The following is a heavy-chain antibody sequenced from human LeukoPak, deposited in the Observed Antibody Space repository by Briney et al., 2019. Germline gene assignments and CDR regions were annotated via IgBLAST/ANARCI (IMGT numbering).Heavy chain of an antibody. V-gene: IGHV4-34*11. D-gene: IGHD1-1*01. Sequence: SETLSLTCAVYGGSFSGYYWSWIRQPPGKGLEWIGNIYHSGSTYYNPSLKSRVTISVDTSKNKFSLKLSSVTAADTAVYFCSGERAGTTIDYWGQGTLVTVSS. CDR2: IYHSGST. CDR3: SGERAGTTIDY. J-gene: IGHJ4*02. CDR1: GGSFSGYY.